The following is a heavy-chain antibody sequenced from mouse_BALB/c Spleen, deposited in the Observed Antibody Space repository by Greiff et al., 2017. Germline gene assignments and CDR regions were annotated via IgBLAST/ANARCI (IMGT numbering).Heavy chain of an antibody. Sequence: QVQLKESGPGLVAPSQSLSITCTVSGFSLTSYDISWIRQPPGKGLEWLGVIWTGGGTNYNSAFMSRLSISKDNSKSQVFLKMNSLQTDDTAIYYCVRDHGNYVLDYWGQGTSVTVSS. D-gene: IGHD2-1*01. V-gene: IGHV2-9-2*01. CDR3: VRDHGNYVLDY. CDR2: IWTGGGT. J-gene: IGHJ4*01. CDR1: GFSLTSYD.